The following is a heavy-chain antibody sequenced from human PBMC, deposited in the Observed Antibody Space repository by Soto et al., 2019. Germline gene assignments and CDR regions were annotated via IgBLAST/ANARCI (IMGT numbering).Heavy chain of an antibody. V-gene: IGHV4-59*01. CDR3: ARGLHFDTLLAPFGP. CDR1: GGSISGYY. J-gene: IGHJ5*02. Sequence: PSETLSLTCTVSGGSISGYYWSWIRQPPGKGLEWITSVSNSGSTKYNPSLKSRVTVSVDTSKNQISLKLNSVTGADAAVYYCARGLHFDTLLAPFGPWGQGTLVTVSS. D-gene: IGHD3-9*01. CDR2: VSNSGST.